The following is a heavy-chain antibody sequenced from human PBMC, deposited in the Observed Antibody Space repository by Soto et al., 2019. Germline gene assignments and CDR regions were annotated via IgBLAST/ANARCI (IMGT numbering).Heavy chain of an antibody. Sequence: ASVKVSCKASVYTFTGYYMHWVRQAPGQGLEWMGWINPNSGGTNYAQKFQGRVTMTRDTSISTAYMELSRLRSDDTAVYYCARDLVDIVATITMDVWGQGTTVTVSS. CDR2: INPNSGGT. CDR1: VYTFTGYY. CDR3: ARDLVDIVATITMDV. J-gene: IGHJ6*02. V-gene: IGHV1-2*02. D-gene: IGHD5-12*01.